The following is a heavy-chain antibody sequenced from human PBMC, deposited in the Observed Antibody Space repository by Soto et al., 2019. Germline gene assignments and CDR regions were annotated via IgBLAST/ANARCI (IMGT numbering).Heavy chain of an antibody. D-gene: IGHD3-3*02. V-gene: IGHV1-69*06. CDR3: ASGSALAAVS. J-gene: IGHJ5*02. CDR1: GGTLTTFT. Sequence: QVHLVQSGAVIKKPGSSVKVSCQASGGTLTTFTVSWVRQAPGQALEWMGGIIPLFGSTNYAQRFQGRLTITADKSTATAYLDLRSLTSDDTAVYYCASGSALAAVSWGQGTLVTVS. CDR2: IIPLFGST.